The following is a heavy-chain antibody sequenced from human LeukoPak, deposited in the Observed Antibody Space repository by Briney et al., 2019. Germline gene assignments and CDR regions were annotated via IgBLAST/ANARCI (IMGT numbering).Heavy chain of an antibody. V-gene: IGHV3-21*01. CDR1: GFTFSSYS. D-gene: IGHD2-2*01. CDR3: AREGVPAAYNWFDP. CDR2: ISSSSSYI. Sequence: GGSLRLSCAASGFTFSSYSMNWVRQAPGKGLEWVSSISSSSSYIYHADSMKGRFTISRDNAKNSLYLQMNSLRAEDTAVYYCAREGVPAAYNWFDPWGQGTLVTVSS. J-gene: IGHJ5*02.